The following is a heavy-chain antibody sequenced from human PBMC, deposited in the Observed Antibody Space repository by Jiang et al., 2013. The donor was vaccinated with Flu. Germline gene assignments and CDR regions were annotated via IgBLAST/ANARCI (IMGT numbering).Heavy chain of an antibody. D-gene: IGHD3-22*01. CDR3: AISYYFDGSGYFSNDAFDI. J-gene: IGHJ3*02. V-gene: IGHV4-4*07. CDR2: MYTSGSK. CDR1: GYSSSSYY. Sequence: LLKPSETLSLTCTVSGYSSSSYYWSWIRQPAGKGLEWIGRMYTSGSKNYNPSLESRVTMSIDTSKKQFSMKLTSVTAADTAVYYCAISYYFDGSGYFSNDAFDIWGQGTRVTVSS.